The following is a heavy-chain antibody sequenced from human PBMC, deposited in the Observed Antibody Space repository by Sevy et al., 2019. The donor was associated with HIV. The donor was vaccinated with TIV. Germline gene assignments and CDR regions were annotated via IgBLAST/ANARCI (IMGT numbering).Heavy chain of an antibody. J-gene: IGHJ3*02. Sequence: GESLKISCAASRFTFSSYAMSWVRLAPGKGLEWVSAISAGSSTFYSDFVKARFTISRDNSKNTLCLQMNSLRVEDTAVYYCAKFFPHDAFDIWGQGTMVTVSS. CDR3: AKFFPHDAFDI. V-gene: IGHV3-23*01. CDR2: ISAGSST. CDR1: RFTFSSYA. D-gene: IGHD3-3*01.